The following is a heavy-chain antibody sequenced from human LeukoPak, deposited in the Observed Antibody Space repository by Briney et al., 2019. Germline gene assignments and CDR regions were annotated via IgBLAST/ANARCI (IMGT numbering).Heavy chain of an antibody. Sequence: SVKVSCKASGGTFSSYAISWVRQAPGQGLEWMGRIIPILGIANYAQKFQGRVTITADKSTSTAYMELSSLRSEDTAVYYCARGIVDIVATNPFDYWGQGTLVTVSS. CDR1: GGTFSSYA. CDR3: ARGIVDIVATNPFDY. CDR2: IIPILGIA. J-gene: IGHJ4*02. V-gene: IGHV1-69*04. D-gene: IGHD5-12*01.